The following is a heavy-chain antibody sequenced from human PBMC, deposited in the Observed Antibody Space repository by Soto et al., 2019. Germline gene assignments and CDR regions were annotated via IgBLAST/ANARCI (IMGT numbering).Heavy chain of an antibody. J-gene: IGHJ4*02. CDR2: ISSSSSYI. CDR3: ARAPYYYDSSGYWAY. Sequence: EVQLVESGGGLVKPGGSLRLSCAASGFTFSSYSMNWVRQAPGKGLEWVSSISSSSSYIYYADSVKGRFTISRDNAKTSLYLQMNSLRAEATAVYYCARAPYYYDSSGYWAYWGQGTLVTVSS. D-gene: IGHD3-22*01. V-gene: IGHV3-21*01. CDR1: GFTFSSYS.